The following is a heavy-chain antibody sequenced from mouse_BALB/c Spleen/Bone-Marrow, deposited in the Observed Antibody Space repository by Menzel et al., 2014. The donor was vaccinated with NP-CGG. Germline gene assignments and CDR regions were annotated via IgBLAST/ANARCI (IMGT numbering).Heavy chain of an antibody. J-gene: IGHJ4*01. CDR3: AREGGLRRGDYYTMDY. CDR2: INPYNDGT. Sequence: SGPELVKPGASVKMSCKASGYTFTGYVMHWVKQKPGQGLEWIGYINPYNDGTKYNEKFKGKATLTSDKSSSTAYMELSSLTSEDSAVYYCAREGGLRRGDYYTMDYWGQGPSVTVSS. V-gene: IGHV1-14*01. CDR1: GYTFTGYV. D-gene: IGHD2-4*01.